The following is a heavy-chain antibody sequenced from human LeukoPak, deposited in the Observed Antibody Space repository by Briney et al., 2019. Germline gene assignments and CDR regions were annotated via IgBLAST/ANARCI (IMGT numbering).Heavy chain of an antibody. CDR2: VYYSGST. V-gene: IGHV4-39*02. CDR3: ARDYYGSGSYRQYFLH. D-gene: IGHD3-10*01. Sequence: SETLSLTCTVSGGSISSSSYFWGWIRQPPGKGLEWIGTVYYSGSTYYNPSLKSRVTISVDTSKNQFSLKLSSVTAADTAVYYCARDYYGSGSYRQYFLHWGQGTLVTVSS. CDR1: GGSISSSSYF. J-gene: IGHJ1*01.